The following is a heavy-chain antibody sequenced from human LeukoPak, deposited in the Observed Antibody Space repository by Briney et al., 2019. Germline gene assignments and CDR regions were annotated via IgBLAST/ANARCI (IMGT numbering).Heavy chain of an antibody. Sequence: GGSLRLSCGASGFTFSSYWMHWVRQAPGKGLVWVSRINNDGGSTSYADSVQGRFTISRDNAKNTLYLQMNSLRAEDTALYYCARVARGDYYYYMDVWGKGTTVTVSS. V-gene: IGHV3-74*01. CDR2: INNDGGST. CDR1: GFTFSSYW. CDR3: ARVARGDYYYYMDV. J-gene: IGHJ6*03. D-gene: IGHD3-10*01.